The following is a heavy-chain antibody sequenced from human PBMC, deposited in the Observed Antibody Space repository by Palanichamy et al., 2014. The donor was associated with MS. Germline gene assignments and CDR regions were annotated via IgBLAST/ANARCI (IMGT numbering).Heavy chain of an antibody. CDR2: MNPNSGNT. D-gene: IGHD3-3*01. Sequence: VQLVQSGAEVKKPGASVKVSCKASGYTFTSYDINWVRQATGQGLEWMGWMNPNSGNTGYAQKFQGRVTMTRNTSISTAYMELSSLRSEDTAVYYCARTPKQYDFWSGGMYNWFDPWGQGTLVTVSS. J-gene: IGHJ5*02. CDR1: GYTFTSYD. CDR3: ARTPKQYDFWSGGMYNWFDP. V-gene: IGHV1-8*01.